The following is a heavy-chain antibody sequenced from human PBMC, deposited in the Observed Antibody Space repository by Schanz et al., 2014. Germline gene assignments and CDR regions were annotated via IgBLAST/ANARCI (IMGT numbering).Heavy chain of an antibody. CDR3: AKDLGGYSSSRIEYFQH. J-gene: IGHJ1*01. CDR2: ISGSGGST. D-gene: IGHD6-13*01. V-gene: IGHV3-23*04. CDR1: GFTFSRNA. Sequence: EVQLVESGGGLVQPGGSLRLSCAASGFTFSRNAMNWVRQAPGKGLEWVSAISGSGGSTYYADSVKGRFTISRDNSKNTLYLQMNSLRAEDTAVYYCAKDLGGYSSSRIEYFQHWGQGTLVTVSS.